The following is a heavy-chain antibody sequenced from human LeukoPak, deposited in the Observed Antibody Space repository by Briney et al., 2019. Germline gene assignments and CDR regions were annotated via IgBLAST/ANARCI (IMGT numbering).Heavy chain of an antibody. J-gene: IGHJ5*02. CDR1: GYTFTRYY. Sequence: ASVKVSCKASGYTFTRYYMHWVRQAPGQGLEWVGIISPSGGSTSYAQKFQGRVTMTRDTSTGTVYMELSSLRSEDTAVYYCARGTTAPFDPWGQGTLVTVSS. CDR3: ARGTTAPFDP. D-gene: IGHD4-11*01. CDR2: ISPSGGST. V-gene: IGHV1-46*01.